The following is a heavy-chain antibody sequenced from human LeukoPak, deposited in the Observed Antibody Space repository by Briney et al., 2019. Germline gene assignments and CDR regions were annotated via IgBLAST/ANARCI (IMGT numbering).Heavy chain of an antibody. CDR2: ISGSGGST. CDR1: GFTFSSYA. Sequence: GGSLRLSCAASGFTFSSYAMSWVRQAPGKGLEWVSAISGSGGSTYYADSVKGRFTISRDSSKNTLYLQMNSLRAEDTAVYYCAKGNYDFWSGEAYYFDYWGQGTLVTVSS. D-gene: IGHD3-3*01. V-gene: IGHV3-23*01. J-gene: IGHJ4*02. CDR3: AKGNYDFWSGEAYYFDY.